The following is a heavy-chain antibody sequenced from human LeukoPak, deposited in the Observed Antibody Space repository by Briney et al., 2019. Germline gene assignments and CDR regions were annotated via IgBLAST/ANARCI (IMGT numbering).Heavy chain of an antibody. V-gene: IGHV1-69*01. CDR1: GGTYSGYV. Sequence: GSSVKVSCKASGGTYSGYVISWVRQAPGQGLEWMGGIIPIFGTANYAQKFQGRVTITADESTSTAYMELSSLRSEDTAVYYCASSPYYDFWSGIPGYFDYWGQGTLVTVSS. D-gene: IGHD3-3*01. J-gene: IGHJ4*02. CDR2: IIPIFGTA. CDR3: ASSPYYDFWSGIPGYFDY.